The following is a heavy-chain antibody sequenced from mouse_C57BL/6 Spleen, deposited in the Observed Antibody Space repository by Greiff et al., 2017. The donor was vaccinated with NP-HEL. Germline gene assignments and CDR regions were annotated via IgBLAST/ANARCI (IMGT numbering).Heavy chain of an antibody. CDR2: ISDGGSYT. V-gene: IGHV5-4*03. J-gene: IGHJ2*01. Sequence: DVKLVESGGGLVKPGGSLKLSCAASGFTFSSYAMSWVRQTPEKRLEWVATISDGGSYTYYPDNVKGRFTISRDNAKNNLYLQMSHLKSEDTAMYYCAGLGDYWGQGTTLTVSS. CDR1: GFTFSSYA. D-gene: IGHD4-1*01. CDR3: AGLGDY.